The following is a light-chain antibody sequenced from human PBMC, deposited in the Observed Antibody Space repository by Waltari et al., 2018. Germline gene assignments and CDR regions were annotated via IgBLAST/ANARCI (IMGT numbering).Light chain of an antibody. J-gene: IGLJ3*02. CDR3: QTGGHGTWV. Sequence: PEKGPRYLMKGNSDGSHPKGDEIPDRFSGSSSRAERYLTLSSLQSEDEADYYCQTGGHGTWVFGGGTTLTVL. V-gene: IGLV4-69*01. CDR2: GNSDGSH.